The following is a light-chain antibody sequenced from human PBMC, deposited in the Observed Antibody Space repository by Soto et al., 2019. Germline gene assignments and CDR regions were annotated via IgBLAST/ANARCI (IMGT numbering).Light chain of an antibody. V-gene: IGKV1-5*03. CDR1: QSISDL. CDR3: QQFHRYPWT. CDR2: TAS. Sequence: DIQMTQSPSTLSASVRDRVTITCRASQSISDLLAWYQQKPGKAPKLLIYTASNLESRVPFRFSGSGSGTEFALTISSLQPDDFATYYCQQFHRYPWTFGQGTKVEIK. J-gene: IGKJ1*01.